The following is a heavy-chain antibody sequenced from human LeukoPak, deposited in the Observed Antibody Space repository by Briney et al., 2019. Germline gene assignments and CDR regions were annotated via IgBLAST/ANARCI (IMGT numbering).Heavy chain of an antibody. CDR1: GFTFTFYW. V-gene: IGHV3-7*01. Sequence: PGESVRLSCAAPGFTFTFYWMSWVRQAPGKGLEWVANIKQDGSDKYYVGSVKGRFTISRDNSKNSLYLQMNSLRAEDTAFYFCARHSNKYDFDSSGHYRSFDYWGQGTLVSVSS. D-gene: IGHD3-22*01. CDR3: ARHSNKYDFDSSGHYRSFDY. CDR2: IKQDGSDK. J-gene: IGHJ4*02.